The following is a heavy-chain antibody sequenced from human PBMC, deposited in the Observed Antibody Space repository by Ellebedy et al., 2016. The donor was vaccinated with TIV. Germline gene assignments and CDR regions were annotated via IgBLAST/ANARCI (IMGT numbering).Heavy chain of an antibody. CDR2: IIPIFGTA. V-gene: IGHV1-69*13. Sequence: ASVKVSCKASGGTFSSYGINWVRQAPGHGLEWVGGIIPIFGTAQYAQKFRGRVTVTADESSSTAYMELSSLRFEDTAVYYCARGYDILTAYYNFAYWGQGTLVTVSS. J-gene: IGHJ4*02. D-gene: IGHD3-9*01. CDR1: GGTFSSYG. CDR3: ARGYDILTAYYNFAY.